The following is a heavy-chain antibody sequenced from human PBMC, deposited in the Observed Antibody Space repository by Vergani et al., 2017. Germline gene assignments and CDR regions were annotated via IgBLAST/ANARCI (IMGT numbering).Heavy chain of an antibody. CDR1: GFTSSYYG. CDR3: ATKSCGTPGCQIGYFRE. J-gene: IGHJ1*01. V-gene: IGHV3-30*03. CDR2: ISYDGTQK. D-gene: IGHD1-1*01. Sequence: QVHLVESGGGVVQPGRSLRLSCVVSGFTSSYYGMIWVRQAPGKGLEWVAVISYDGTQKYYADSVKGRFTISRDNSKSTLYLQMNSLRTEDTAVYYCATKSCGTPGCQIGYFREWGQGTLVTVSS.